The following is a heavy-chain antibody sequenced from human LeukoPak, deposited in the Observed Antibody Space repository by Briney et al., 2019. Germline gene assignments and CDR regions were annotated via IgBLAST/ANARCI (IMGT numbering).Heavy chain of an antibody. CDR1: GGSISSYY. CDR3: ARESLYRSGSYYYDY. Sequence: SETLSLTCTVSGGSISSYYWSWIRQPPGKGLEWIGYIYYSGSTNYNPSLKSRVTISVDTSKNQFSLKLSSVTAADTAVYYCARESLYRSGSYYYDYWGQGTLVTVSS. D-gene: IGHD3-10*01. J-gene: IGHJ4*02. CDR2: IYYSGST. V-gene: IGHV4-59*01.